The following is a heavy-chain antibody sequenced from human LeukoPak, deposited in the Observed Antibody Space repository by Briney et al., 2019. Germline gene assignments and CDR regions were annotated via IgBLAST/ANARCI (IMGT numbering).Heavy chain of an antibody. CDR3: ARGGTTVVRFDD. CDR2: IIPVFGTT. V-gene: IGHV1-69*13. D-gene: IGHD4-23*01. J-gene: IGHJ4*02. CDR1: GGTFSSYT. Sequence: SVKVSCKASGGTFSSYTITWVRQAPGQGLEWMGGIIPVFGTTNYAQKFQGRVTITADESTTTAYLEVSSLTSEDTAVYYCARGGTTVVRFDDWGQGTLVTVSS.